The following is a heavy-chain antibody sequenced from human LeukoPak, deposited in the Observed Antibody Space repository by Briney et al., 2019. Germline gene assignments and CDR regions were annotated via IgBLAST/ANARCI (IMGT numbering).Heavy chain of an antibody. J-gene: IGHJ4*02. V-gene: IGHV4-34*01. CDR1: GGSFSGYY. Sequence: SETLSLTCAVYGGSFSGYYWSWIRQPPGKGLEWIGEINHSGSTNYNPSLKSRVTISVDTSKNQFSLKLSSVTAADTAVYYCARGTRRRGPPWTPVSSGYYLNWYYFDYWGQGTLVTVSS. D-gene: IGHD3-22*01. CDR2: INHSGST. CDR3: ARGTRRRGPPWTPVSSGYYLNWYYFDY.